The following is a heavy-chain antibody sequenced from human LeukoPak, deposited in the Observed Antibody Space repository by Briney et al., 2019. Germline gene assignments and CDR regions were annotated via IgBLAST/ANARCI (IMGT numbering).Heavy chain of an antibody. CDR1: GVSFSGHY. Sequence: PSETLSLTCAVYGVSFSGHYGSWIRQAPGKGLEWIGEINPSGSANHNPSLKSRVTISVDTSKNQLSLRLSSVTAADTAVYYCASGYSAGSYYEYWGQGTLVTVSS. J-gene: IGHJ4*02. CDR3: ASGYSAGSYYEY. V-gene: IGHV4-34*01. D-gene: IGHD3-10*01. CDR2: INPSGSA.